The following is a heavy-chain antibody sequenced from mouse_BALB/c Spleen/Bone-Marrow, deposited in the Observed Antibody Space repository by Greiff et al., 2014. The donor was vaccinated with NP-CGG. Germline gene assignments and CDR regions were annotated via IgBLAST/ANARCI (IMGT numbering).Heavy chain of an antibody. CDR1: GFTFSDYC. CDR3: ARSGERYGAMDY. Sequence: VQLKDSGGGLVKPGGSLKLSCAASGFTFSDYCMYWVRQTPEKRLEWVATISDGGGYTYYPDSVWGRFTISRDNAKNNLYLQMSSLKSEDTAMYYCARSGERYGAMDYWGQGTSVTVFS. D-gene: IGHD2-10*02. J-gene: IGHJ4*01. V-gene: IGHV5-4*02. CDR2: ISDGGGYT.